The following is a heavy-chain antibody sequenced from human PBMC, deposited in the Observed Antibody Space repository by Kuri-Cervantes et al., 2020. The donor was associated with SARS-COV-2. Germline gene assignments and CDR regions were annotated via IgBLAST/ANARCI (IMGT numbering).Heavy chain of an antibody. Sequence: GSLRLSCAASGFTFSSYDMSWVRQAPGKGLEWVAGIGSYGVTTYYADSVKGRFAVSRDNAKNSLYLQMNSLRAEDTAVYYCARDPCSGGSCHFDYWGQGTLVTVSS. V-gene: IGHV3-23*01. D-gene: IGHD2-15*01. CDR1: GFTFSSYD. J-gene: IGHJ4*02. CDR3: ARDPCSGGSCHFDY. CDR2: IGSYGVTT.